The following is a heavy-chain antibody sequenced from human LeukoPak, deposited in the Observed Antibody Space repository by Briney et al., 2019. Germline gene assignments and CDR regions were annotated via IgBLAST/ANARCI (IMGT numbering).Heavy chain of an antibody. J-gene: IGHJ5*02. V-gene: IGHV4-34*01. CDR3: AACKSGGSCSEFDP. CDR1: GGSFSGYY. Sequence: SETLSLTCAVYGGSFSGYYWSWIRQPPGKGLEWIGEINHSGSTNYNPSLKSRVTISVDTSKNQFSLKLSSVTAADTAVYYCAACKSGGSCSEFDPWGQGTLVTVSS. D-gene: IGHD2-15*01. CDR2: INHSGST.